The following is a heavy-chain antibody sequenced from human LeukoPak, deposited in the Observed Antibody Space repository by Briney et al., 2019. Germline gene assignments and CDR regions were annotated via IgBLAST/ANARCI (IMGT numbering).Heavy chain of an antibody. CDR2: INPNSGGT. D-gene: IGHD3-22*01. CDR1: GYTFTGYY. CDR3: ARPTYYYDSSGYYFDY. V-gene: IGHV1-2*02. J-gene: IGHJ4*02. Sequence: GASVKVSCKASGYTFTGYYMHWVRQAPGQGLEWMGWINPNSGGTNYAQKFQGRVTMTRDTSISTAYMELSRLRSDDTAVYYCARPTYYYDSSGYYFDYWGQGTLVTVSS.